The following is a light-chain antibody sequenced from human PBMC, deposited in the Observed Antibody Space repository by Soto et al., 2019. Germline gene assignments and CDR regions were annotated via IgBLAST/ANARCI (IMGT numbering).Light chain of an antibody. CDR2: GAS. J-gene: IGKJ1*01. CDR3: QHYNSYSEA. V-gene: IGKV3-20*01. Sequence: SVLTQSPDTLSLSALERSAVSCGVSKSFSHSYLPWYQQKPGQAPRLLIYGASSRATGIPDRFSGSGSGTDFTLTISSLQPDDFATYYCQHYNSYSEAFGQGTKVDIK. CDR1: KSFSHSY.